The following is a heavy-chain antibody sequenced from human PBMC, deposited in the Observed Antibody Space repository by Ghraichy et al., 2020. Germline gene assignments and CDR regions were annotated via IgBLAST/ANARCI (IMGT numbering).Heavy chain of an antibody. J-gene: IGHJ3*01. V-gene: IGHV4-30-2*01. D-gene: IGHD3-22*01. CDR2: IYHSGTT. CDR3: ARTPYDDDGFYDDGFDV. Sequence: LASIGYIYHSGTTYYNPSLKSRVTISLDDSKNQFSLKLSSVTAADTAVYYCARTPYDDDGFYDDGFDVWGQGIMFTVSS.